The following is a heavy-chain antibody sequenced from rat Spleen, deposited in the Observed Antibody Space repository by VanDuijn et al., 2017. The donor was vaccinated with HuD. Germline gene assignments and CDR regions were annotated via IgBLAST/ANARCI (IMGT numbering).Heavy chain of an antibody. CDR3: ARHNSGYVMDA. J-gene: IGHJ4*01. CDR2: IQYDNIST. CDR1: GFTFSDYA. D-gene: IGHD4-3*01. Sequence: EVQLVESDGGLVQPGRSLKLSCAASGFTFSDYAMAWVRQSPKKVLEWVATIQYDNISTHYRDSVKGRFTISRDNAKSTLYLQMDSLRSEDTATYYCARHNSGYVMDAWGQGASVTVSS. V-gene: IGHV5-17*01.